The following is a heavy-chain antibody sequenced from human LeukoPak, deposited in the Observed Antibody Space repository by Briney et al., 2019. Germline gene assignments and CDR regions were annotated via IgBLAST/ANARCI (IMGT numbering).Heavy chain of an antibody. CDR2: ILYDGSSS. D-gene: IGHD3-22*01. CDR3: AKGYYYDSGGYYQHFDH. CDR1: GFPFSSYK. J-gene: IGHJ4*02. Sequence: GSLRLSCAASGFPFSSYKMHWVRQAPGKGLEWVAVILYDGSSSHYADSVKGRFTISRDNSKNTLYVQMNSLRVEDTAVYYCAKGYYYDSGGYYQHFDHWGQGTLVTVSS. V-gene: IGHV3-30-3*01.